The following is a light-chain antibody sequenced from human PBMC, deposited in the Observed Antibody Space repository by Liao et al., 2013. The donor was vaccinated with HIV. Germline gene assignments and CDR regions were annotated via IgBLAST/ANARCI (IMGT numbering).Light chain of an antibody. Sequence: SFELTQPPSVSVSPGQTANITCSGDTWGEKSASWYQQRPGHSPILVIYEDTKRPSGIPERFSGSNSGNTATLTISGTQTMDEADYYCQAWDSNSWVFGGGTELTVL. CDR1: TWGEKS. V-gene: IGLV3-1*01. CDR2: EDT. J-gene: IGLJ3*02. CDR3: QAWDSNSWV.